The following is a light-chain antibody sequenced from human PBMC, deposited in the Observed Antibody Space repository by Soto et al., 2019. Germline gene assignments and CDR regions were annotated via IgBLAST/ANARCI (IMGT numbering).Light chain of an antibody. CDR1: SDIGNYNL. V-gene: IGLV2-23*02. CDR2: EVT. J-gene: IGLJ1*01. CDR3: ASYAGSRTYV. Sequence: QSVVTQPASVPGSPGQSVTISCSGSDIGNYNLVSWYQHLPGRAPKLLIFEVTMRPSGISDRFSGSKSASTASLTISGLQAEDEGDYYCASYAGSRTYVFGSGTKLTVL.